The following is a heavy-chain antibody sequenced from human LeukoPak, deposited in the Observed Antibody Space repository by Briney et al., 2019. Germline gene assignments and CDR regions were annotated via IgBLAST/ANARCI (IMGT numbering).Heavy chain of an antibody. CDR2: IRSKSFGGTT. CDR1: GFTFGDHD. D-gene: IGHD7-27*01. CDR3: ARGLGIAY. V-gene: IGHV3-49*04. J-gene: IGHJ4*02. Sequence: GGSLGLSCTGSGFTFGDHDLTWVRQAPGQGLEWVGFIRSKSFGGTTQYAASVRGRFTISRDDSTSIAYLQMDRLTTDDTAVYYCARGLGIAYWGQGTLVTVSS.